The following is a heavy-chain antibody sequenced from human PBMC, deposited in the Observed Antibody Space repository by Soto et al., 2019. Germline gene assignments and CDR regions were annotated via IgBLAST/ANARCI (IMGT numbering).Heavy chain of an antibody. CDR3: ARAGAYCSGGSCYSGYYYGMDV. Sequence: VSCKASGGTFSSYAISWVRQAPGQGLEWMGGIIPIFGTANYAQKFQGRVTITADESTSTAYMELSSLRSEDTAVYYCARAGAYCSGGSCYSGYYYGMDVWGQGTTVTVSS. V-gene: IGHV1-69*01. CDR2: IIPIFGTA. CDR1: GGTFSSYA. J-gene: IGHJ6*02. D-gene: IGHD2-15*01.